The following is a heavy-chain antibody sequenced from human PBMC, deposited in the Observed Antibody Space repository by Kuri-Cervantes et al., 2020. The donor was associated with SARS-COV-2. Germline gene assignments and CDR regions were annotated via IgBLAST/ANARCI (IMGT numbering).Heavy chain of an antibody. J-gene: IGHJ4*02. V-gene: IGHV3-48*02. CDR2: ISSSSTI. Sequence: LSLTCAASGFTFSSYSMNWVRQAPGKGLEWVSYISSSSTIYYADSVKGRFTISRDNAKNSLYLQMNSLRDEDTAVYCCARDGTSRRIDYWGQGTLVTVSS. D-gene: IGHD6-13*01. CDR3: ARDGTSRRIDY. CDR1: GFTFSSYS.